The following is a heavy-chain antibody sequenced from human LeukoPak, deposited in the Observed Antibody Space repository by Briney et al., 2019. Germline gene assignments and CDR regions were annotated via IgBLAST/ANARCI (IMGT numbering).Heavy chain of an antibody. D-gene: IGHD6-19*01. V-gene: IGHV3-15*01. CDR1: GFRFTDTW. CDR2: IKSKTDGGTT. Sequence: PGGPLRLSCAASGFRFTDTWMSWARQAPGKGLEWVGRIKSKTDGGTTDYAAPVKGRFTISRDDSKNTLYLQMNSLKTEGTAVYYCTTDLGGWYFDYWGQGTLVTVSS. J-gene: IGHJ4*02. CDR3: TTDLGGWYFDY.